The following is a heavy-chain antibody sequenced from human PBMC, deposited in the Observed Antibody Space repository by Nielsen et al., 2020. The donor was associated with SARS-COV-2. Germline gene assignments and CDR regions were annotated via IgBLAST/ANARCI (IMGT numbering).Heavy chain of an antibody. Sequence: WVQQAPGQRLEWMGWINAGNGNTKYSQKFQGRVTITRDTSASTAYMELSSLRSEDTAVYYCARDRRAAGVWFDPWGQGTLVTVSS. CDR3: ARDRRAAGVWFDP. V-gene: IGHV1-3*01. D-gene: IGHD3-10*01. CDR2: INAGNGNT. J-gene: IGHJ5*02.